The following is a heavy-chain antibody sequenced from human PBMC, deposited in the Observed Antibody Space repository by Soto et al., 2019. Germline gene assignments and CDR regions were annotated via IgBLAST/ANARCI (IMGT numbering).Heavy chain of an antibody. V-gene: IGHV3-30*18. Sequence: PGGSTRLSCAASGFTFCSYGMHWVRQAPGKGLEWVAVISYDGSNKYYADSVKGRFTISRDNSKNTLYLQMNSLRAEDTAVYYCAKGHTGTVLRLFDYWGQGTLVTVSS. CDR1: GFTFCSYG. J-gene: IGHJ4*02. CDR3: AKGHTGTVLRLFDY. CDR2: ISYDGSNK. D-gene: IGHD1-1*01.